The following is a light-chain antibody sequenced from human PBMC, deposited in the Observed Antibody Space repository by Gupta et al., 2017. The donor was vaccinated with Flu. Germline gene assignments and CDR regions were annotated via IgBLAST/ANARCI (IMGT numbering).Light chain of an antibody. CDR3: QVWDSSSDLVV. Sequence: SYLLTQPPSVSVAPGQTARITCRGNNIGSKSVHWYQQKPGQAPVLVVYDDSDRPSGIPERFSGSNSGNTATLTISRVEAGDEADYYCQVWDSSSDLVVFGGGTKLTVL. CDR1: NIGSKS. J-gene: IGLJ2*01. V-gene: IGLV3-21*02. CDR2: DDS.